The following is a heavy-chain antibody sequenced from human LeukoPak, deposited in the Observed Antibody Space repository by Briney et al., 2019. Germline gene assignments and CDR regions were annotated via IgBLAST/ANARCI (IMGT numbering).Heavy chain of an antibody. Sequence: GASVKVSCKASGYTFTGYYMHWVRQAPGQGLEWMGWINPNSGGTNYAQKFQGRVTMTRDTSISTAYMELSRLSSDDTAVYNCARDSLPKNYYGSGSYAPYYFDYWGQGTLVTVSS. V-gene: IGHV1-2*02. CDR3: ARDSLPKNYYGSGSYAPYYFDY. CDR2: INPNSGGT. J-gene: IGHJ4*02. CDR1: GYTFTGYY. D-gene: IGHD3-10*01.